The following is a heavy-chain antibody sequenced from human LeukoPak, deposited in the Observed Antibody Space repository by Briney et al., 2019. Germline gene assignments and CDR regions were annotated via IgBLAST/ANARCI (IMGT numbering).Heavy chain of an antibody. V-gene: IGHV4-59*01. J-gene: IGHJ4*02. CDR3: ASCPTLGSGWQSYFDY. CDR2: IYYSWST. CDR1: GGSISSYY. Sequence: PSETLSLTCTVSGGSISSYYWSWIRQPPGKGLEWIGYIYYSWSTNYSPSLKSRVTLSVDTSKNQFSLKLSSVPAADTAVYYCASCPTLGSGWQSYFDYWAQGTLVRVSS. D-gene: IGHD6-19*01.